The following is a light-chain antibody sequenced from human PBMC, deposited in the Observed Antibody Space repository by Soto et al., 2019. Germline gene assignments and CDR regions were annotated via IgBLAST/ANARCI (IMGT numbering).Light chain of an antibody. V-gene: IGKV1-5*03. Sequence: DIQMTQSPSTLSASVGGRVTITCRASQSISVWLAWYQQKPGKAPKPLIYKASSLESGVPSRFSGSGSGTEFTLTSSSLQPDDFATYFCQQYHSFSRTFGPGTRVEIK. CDR3: QQYHSFSRT. J-gene: IGKJ1*01. CDR1: QSISVW. CDR2: KAS.